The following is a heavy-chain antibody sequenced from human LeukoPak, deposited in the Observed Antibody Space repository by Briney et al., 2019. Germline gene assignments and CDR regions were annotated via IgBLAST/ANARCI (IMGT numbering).Heavy chain of an antibody. Sequence: GGSLRLSCAASGFTVSSNYMSWVRQAPVKGLEWVSVIYSGGSTYYADSVKGRFTISRDNSKNTLYLQMNSLRAEDTAVYYCAREGYGSVYDAFDIWGQGTMVTVSS. D-gene: IGHD3-10*01. CDR3: AREGYGSVYDAFDI. V-gene: IGHV3-66*01. CDR2: IYSGGST. J-gene: IGHJ3*02. CDR1: GFTVSSNY.